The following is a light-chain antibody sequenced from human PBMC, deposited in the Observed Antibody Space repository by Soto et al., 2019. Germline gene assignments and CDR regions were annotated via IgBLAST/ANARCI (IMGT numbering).Light chain of an antibody. CDR3: TSPTPAILYV. CDR2: KVS. Sequence: QSVLTQPASVSGSPGQSITISCTGTSSDVGGYNYVSWYQQYPGRVPKLLIYKVSNRPSGVSNRFSGSKSGNTASLTISGLQAEDEADYFCTSPTPAILYVFGSGTNVTVL. CDR1: SSDVGGYNY. J-gene: IGLJ1*01. V-gene: IGLV2-14*01.